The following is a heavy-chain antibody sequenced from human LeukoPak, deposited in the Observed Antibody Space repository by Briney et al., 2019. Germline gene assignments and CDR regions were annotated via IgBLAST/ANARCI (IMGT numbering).Heavy chain of an antibody. D-gene: IGHD6-13*01. CDR3: ARADTSLGQQLPKPYPYYYYGMDV. CDR1: GGSFSGYY. J-gene: IGHJ6*02. V-gene: IGHV4-34*01. Sequence: PSETLSLTCAVYGGSFSGYYLSWIRQPPGKGLEWIGEINHSGSTNYNPSLKSRVTISVDTSKNQFSLKLSSVTAADTAVYYCARADTSLGQQLPKPYPYYYYGMDVWGQGTTVTVSS. CDR2: INHSGST.